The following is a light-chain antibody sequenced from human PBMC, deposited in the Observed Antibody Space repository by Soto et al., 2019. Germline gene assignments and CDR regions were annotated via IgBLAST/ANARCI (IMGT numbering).Light chain of an antibody. CDR2: LNSDGSH. Sequence: QSVLTQSPSASASLGASVKLTCTLSSGHSSYAIAWHQQQPEKGLRYLMKLNSDGSHSKGDGIPDRFSGSSSGAERYLTISSLQSEDEADYYCQTWGTGIWVFGGGTKVTVL. J-gene: IGLJ3*02. CDR1: SGHSSYA. V-gene: IGLV4-69*01. CDR3: QTWGTGIWV.